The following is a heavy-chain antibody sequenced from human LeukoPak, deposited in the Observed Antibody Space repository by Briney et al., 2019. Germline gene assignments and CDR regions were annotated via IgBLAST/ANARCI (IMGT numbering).Heavy chain of an antibody. V-gene: IGHV4-39*07. D-gene: IGHD3-22*01. CDR3: ARGPSGYYDFDY. J-gene: IGHJ4*02. Sequence: SETLSLTCTVSGGSISSSSHYWGWIRQPPGKGLEWIGSIYNSGSTYYNPSLKSRVSISVDTSKNHFSLKLSSVTAADTAVYYCARGPSGYYDFDYWGQGTLVTVSS. CDR1: GGSISSSSHY. CDR2: IYNSGST.